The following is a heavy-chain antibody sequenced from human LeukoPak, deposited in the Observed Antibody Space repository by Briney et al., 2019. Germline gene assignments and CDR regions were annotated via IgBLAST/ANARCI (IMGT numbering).Heavy chain of an antibody. CDR2: INPSGGST. Sequence: GASVKVSCKASGYTFTSHYMHWVRQAPGQGLEWMGIINPSGGSTRYAQKFQGRVTMTRDTSTSTVYMELSSLRSEDTAVYYCARGKGYSYDTLYYFDYWGQGTLVTVSS. V-gene: IGHV1-46*01. CDR1: GYTFTSHY. J-gene: IGHJ4*02. D-gene: IGHD5-18*01. CDR3: ARGKGYSYDTLYYFDY.